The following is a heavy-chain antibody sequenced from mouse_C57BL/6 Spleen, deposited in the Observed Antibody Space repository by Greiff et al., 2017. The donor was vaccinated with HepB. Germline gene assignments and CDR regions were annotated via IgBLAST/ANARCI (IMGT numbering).Heavy chain of an antibody. CDR1: GFTFSSYA. D-gene: IGHD1-1*01. J-gene: IGHJ3*01. Sequence: EVQVVESGGGLVKPGGSLKLSCAASGFTFSSYAMSWVRQTPEKRLEWVATISDGGSYTYYPDNVKGRFTISRDNAKNNLYLQMSHLKSEDTAMYYCARVRYYYGSSLNWFAYWGQGTLVTVSA. CDR3: ARVRYYYGSSLNWFAY. CDR2: ISDGGSYT. V-gene: IGHV5-4*01.